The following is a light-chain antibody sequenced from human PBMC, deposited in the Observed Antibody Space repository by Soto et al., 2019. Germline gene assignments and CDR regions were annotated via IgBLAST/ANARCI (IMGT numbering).Light chain of an antibody. J-gene: IGLJ1*01. CDR2: EVV. V-gene: IGLV2-8*01. CDR3: KSYAGSNTYV. Sequence: QSVLTQPPSASGSPGQSVTISCTGTKSDIGVYDFVSWYQHHPGKAPRLIIYEVVQRPSGVPDRFSGSKSGNTASLTVSGLQAADEADYFCKSYAGSNTYVFGSGTKLTLL. CDR1: KSDIGVYDF.